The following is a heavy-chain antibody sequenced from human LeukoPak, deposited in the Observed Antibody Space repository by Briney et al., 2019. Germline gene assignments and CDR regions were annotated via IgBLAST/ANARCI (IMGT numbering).Heavy chain of an antibody. D-gene: IGHD5-18*01. CDR1: GLTFRSYS. J-gene: IGHJ4*02. CDR3: ARRAKTERGHSYGLDY. CDR2: ISSSSSYI. V-gene: IGHV3-21*01. Sequence: GGSLRLSCAASGLTFRSYSMNCARQAPGKGLEQVSSISSSSSYIYYADSVKGRFTISRDNAKNSLYLQMSSLRAEDTAVYYCARRAKTERGHSYGLDYWGQGTLVTVSP.